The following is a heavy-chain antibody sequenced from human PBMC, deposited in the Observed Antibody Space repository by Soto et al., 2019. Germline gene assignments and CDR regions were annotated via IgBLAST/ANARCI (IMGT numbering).Heavy chain of an antibody. Sequence: ASVKVSCKASGYTFTNYGISWVRQAPGQGLEWMGWISAHNGNTNYAQKLQGRVTMTTDTSTSTAYMELRSLRSDDTAVYYCARARHYYESSGFFDYWGQGTLVTVSS. CDR2: ISAHNGNT. CDR3: ARARHYYESSGFFDY. V-gene: IGHV1-18*04. D-gene: IGHD3-22*01. J-gene: IGHJ4*02. CDR1: GYTFTNYG.